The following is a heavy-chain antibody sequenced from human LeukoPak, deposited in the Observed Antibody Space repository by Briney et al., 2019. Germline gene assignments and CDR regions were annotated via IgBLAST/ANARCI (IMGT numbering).Heavy chain of an antibody. CDR1: GGSISSSSYY. V-gene: IGHV4-61*01. CDR3: ARYREMATIWWYFDL. D-gene: IGHD5-24*01. Sequence: SETLSLTCTVSGGSISSSSYYWSWIRQPPGKGLEWIGYIYYSGSTNYNPSLKSRVTISVDTSKNQFSLKLSSVTAADTAVYYCARYREMATIWWYFDLWGRGTLVTVSS. J-gene: IGHJ2*01. CDR2: IYYSGST.